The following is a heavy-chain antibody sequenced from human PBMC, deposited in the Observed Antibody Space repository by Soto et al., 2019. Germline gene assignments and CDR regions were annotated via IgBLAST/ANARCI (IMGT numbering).Heavy chain of an antibody. D-gene: IGHD5-18*01. CDR1: DGSIKNYY. CDR2: IYYSGST. CDR3: ARQQLWPYYFDY. J-gene: IGHJ4*02. V-gene: IGHV4-59*08. Sequence: SETLSLTCIVSDGSIKNYYWSWIRQPPGKGLEWIGYIYYSGSTYYNPSLKSRVTISVDTSKNQFSLNLSSVTAADTAMYYCARQQLWPYYFDYWGQGTLVTVS.